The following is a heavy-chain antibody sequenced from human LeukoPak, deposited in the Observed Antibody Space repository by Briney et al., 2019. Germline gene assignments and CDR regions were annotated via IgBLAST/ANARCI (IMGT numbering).Heavy chain of an antibody. Sequence: PSETLSLTCTVSGGSISSNYWSWIRQPPPPGKGRNGYIYYSGSTNYNPPLKSRVTISVDTSKNQFSLKLSSVTAADTAVYYCARAHLFFLRFAFDIWGQGTMVTVSS. V-gene: IGHV4-59*13. D-gene: IGHD2/OR15-2a*01. J-gene: IGHJ3*02. CDR1: GGSISSNY. CDR3: ARAHLFFLRFAFDI. CDR2: IYYSGST.